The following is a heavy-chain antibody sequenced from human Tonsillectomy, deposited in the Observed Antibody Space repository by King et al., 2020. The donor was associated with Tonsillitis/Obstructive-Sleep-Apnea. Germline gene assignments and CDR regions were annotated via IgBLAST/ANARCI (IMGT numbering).Heavy chain of an antibody. J-gene: IGHJ3*02. D-gene: IGHD3-9*01. CDR3: ARSYYDILTGPRRDAFDI. V-gene: IGHV4-4*07. CDR2: IYTSGST. CDR1: GGAISSYY. Sequence: VQLQESGPGLVKPSETLSLTCTVSGGAISSYYWSWVRPPAGKGLEWVGRIYTSGSTNYNPSLKSRVTMSVDTSKNQFSLKLSSVTAADTAVYYCARSYYDILTGPRRDAFDIWGQGTMVTVSS.